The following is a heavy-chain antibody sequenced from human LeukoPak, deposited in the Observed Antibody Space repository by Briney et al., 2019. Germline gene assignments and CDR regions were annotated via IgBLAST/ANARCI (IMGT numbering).Heavy chain of an antibody. CDR3: AKGWGTTGGYSIHYFDH. CDR2: ISWNSGSI. CDR1: GFTFDDYA. Sequence: GGSLRLSCAASGFTFDDYAMHWVRQAPGKGLEWVSGISWNSGSIGYADSVKGRFTISRDNAKNSLYLQMNSLRAEDMALYYCAKGWGTTGGYSIHYFDHWGQGTLVTVSS. J-gene: IGHJ4*02. D-gene: IGHD6-13*01. V-gene: IGHV3-9*03.